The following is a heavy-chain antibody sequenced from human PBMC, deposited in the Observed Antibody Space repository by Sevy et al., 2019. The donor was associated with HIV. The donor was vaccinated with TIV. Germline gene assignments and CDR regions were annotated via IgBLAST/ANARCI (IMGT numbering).Heavy chain of an antibody. CDR3: ARDAGYSTGWYAGY. CDR1: GFSISPYA. Sequence: GGSLILSCAASGFSISPYAFHWVRQAPGKGLEWVALMSYDGSTRYYADSAKGRFAISKDNSKNTLYLQMNSLRIEDTAIYYCARDAGYSTGWYAGYWGQGTLVTVSS. V-gene: IGHV3-30*09. D-gene: IGHD6-19*01. J-gene: IGHJ4*02. CDR2: MSYDGSTR.